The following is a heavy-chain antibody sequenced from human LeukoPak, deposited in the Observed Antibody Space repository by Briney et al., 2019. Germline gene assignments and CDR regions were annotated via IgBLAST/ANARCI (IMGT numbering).Heavy chain of an antibody. D-gene: IGHD6-13*01. CDR3: ARGWGGRSSSWYYFDY. V-gene: IGHV3-7*03. CDR2: VNRDGSET. J-gene: IGHJ4*02. Sequence: GGSLRLSCAASGFTLSNHWMTWVRQVPGRGPEWVANVNRDGSETYYLDSVKGRFTISSDISKNTLYLQMNSLRVEDSAVYYCARGWGGRSSSWYYFDYWGQGTLVTVSS. CDR1: GFTLSNHW.